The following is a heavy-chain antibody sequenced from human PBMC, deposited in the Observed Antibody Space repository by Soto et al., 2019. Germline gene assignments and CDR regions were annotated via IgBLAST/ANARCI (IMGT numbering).Heavy chain of an antibody. CDR2: IDGSGGDR. V-gene: IGHV3-23*01. J-gene: IGHJ4*02. D-gene: IGHD6-13*01. Sequence: EVQLLESGGDLVQPGGSLRLSCAASGFTFSSYAMGWVRQAPGTGLEWVSGIDGSGGDRSLADSVKGRFTISRDNSKNTLYMQMAGLRVEDSARDFCAQEFGAGADVEASASDFWGQGTLVTVSS. CDR1: GFTFSSYA. CDR3: AQEFGAGADVEASASDF.